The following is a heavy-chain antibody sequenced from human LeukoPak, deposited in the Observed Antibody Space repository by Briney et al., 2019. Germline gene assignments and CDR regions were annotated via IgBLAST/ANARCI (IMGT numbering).Heavy chain of an antibody. V-gene: IGHV1-8*02. D-gene: IGHD3-9*01. CDR1: GYTFTSYD. CDR3: ARIDILTGFDAFDI. CDR2: MNPNSGNT. J-gene: IGHJ3*02. Sequence: ASVKVSCKTSGYTFTSYDINWVRQTTGQGLEWMGWMNPNSGNTGYAQKFQGRVTMTRDTSISTAYMELSRLRSDDTAVYYCARIDILTGFDAFDIWGQGTMVTVSS.